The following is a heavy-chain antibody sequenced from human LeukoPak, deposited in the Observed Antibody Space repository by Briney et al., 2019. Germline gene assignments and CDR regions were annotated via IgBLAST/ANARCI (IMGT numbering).Heavy chain of an antibody. CDR2: ISYDGSNK. J-gene: IGHJ4*02. V-gene: IGHV3-30*04. CDR3: ARDRLAARPTAFDY. Sequence: GGSLRLSCAASGFTFSSYAMHWLRQAPGKGLEGVAVISYDGSNKYYADSVKGRFTISRDNSKNTLYLQMNSLRAEDTAVYYCARDRLAARPTAFDYWGQGTLVTVSS. D-gene: IGHD6-6*01. CDR1: GFTFSSYA.